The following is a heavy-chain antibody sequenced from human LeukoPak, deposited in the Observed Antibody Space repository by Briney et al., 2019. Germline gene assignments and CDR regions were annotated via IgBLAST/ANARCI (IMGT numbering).Heavy chain of an antibody. Sequence: GASVEVSCKASGYTFTGYYMHWVRQAPGQGLEWMGWINPNSGGTNYAQKFQGRVTMTRDTSISTAYMELSRLRSDDTAVYYCARDRGIAAAGDYWGQGTLVTVSS. CDR2: INPNSGGT. V-gene: IGHV1-2*02. J-gene: IGHJ4*02. CDR1: GYTFTGYY. CDR3: ARDRGIAAAGDY. D-gene: IGHD6-13*01.